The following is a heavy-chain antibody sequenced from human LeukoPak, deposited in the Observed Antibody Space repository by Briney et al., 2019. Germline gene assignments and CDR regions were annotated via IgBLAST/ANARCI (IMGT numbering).Heavy chain of an antibody. V-gene: IGHV3-23*01. CDR3: EKAPSVVVAATNYYYYGMDV. CDR2: ISGSGGST. J-gene: IGHJ6*02. Sequence: GGSLRLSCEASGFTFSTYWMSWVRQAPGKGLEWVSAISGSGGSTYYADSVKGRFTISRDNSKNTLYLQMNSLRAEDTAVYYCEKAPSVVVAATNYYYYGMDVWGQGTTVTVSS. D-gene: IGHD2-15*01. CDR1: GFTFSTYW.